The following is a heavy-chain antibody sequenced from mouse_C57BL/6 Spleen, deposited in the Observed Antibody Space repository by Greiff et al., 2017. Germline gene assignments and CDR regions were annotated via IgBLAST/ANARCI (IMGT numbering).Heavy chain of an antibody. CDR3: ARLGDYWYFDG. V-gene: IGHV1-61*01. Sequence: QVQLQQPGAELVRPGSSVKLSCKASGYTFTSYWMDWVKQRPGQGLEWIGNIYPSDSETHYNQKFKDKATLTVDKSSSTAYMQLSSLTSADSAVYYCARLGDYWYFDGWGTGTTVTVSS. J-gene: IGHJ1*03. CDR1: GYTFTSYW. CDR2: IYPSDSET.